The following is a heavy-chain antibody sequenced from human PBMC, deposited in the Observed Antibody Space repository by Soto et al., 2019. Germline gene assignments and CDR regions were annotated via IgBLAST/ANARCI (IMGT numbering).Heavy chain of an antibody. CDR3: ARESRYCSGGSCYCLPGIDY. J-gene: IGHJ4*02. Sequence: QVQLVQSGAEVKKPGSSVKVSCKASGGTFSSYAISWVRQAPGQGLEWMGGIIPIFGTANYAQKFQGRVKNNGGESTGTGYMELGRLRSEDTAVYYCARESRYCSGGSCYCLPGIDYWGQGTLVTVSS. D-gene: IGHD2-15*01. V-gene: IGHV1-69*12. CDR1: GGTFSSYA. CDR2: IIPIFGTA.